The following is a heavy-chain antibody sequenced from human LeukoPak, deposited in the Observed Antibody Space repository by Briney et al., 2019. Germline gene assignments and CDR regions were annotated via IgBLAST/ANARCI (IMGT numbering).Heavy chain of an antibody. D-gene: IGHD2-2*02. V-gene: IGHV4-4*07. CDR3: ARRIRYCSGTSCYTAAYYYYYYMDV. J-gene: IGHJ6*03. Sequence: SETLSLTCTVSGGSISSYYWSWIRQPAGKGLEWIGRIYTSGSTNYNPSLKSRATMSVDTSKNQFSLRLNSVTAADTAVYYCARRIRYCSGTSCYTAAYYYYYYMDVWGKGTTVTVSS. CDR2: IYTSGST. CDR1: GGSISSYY.